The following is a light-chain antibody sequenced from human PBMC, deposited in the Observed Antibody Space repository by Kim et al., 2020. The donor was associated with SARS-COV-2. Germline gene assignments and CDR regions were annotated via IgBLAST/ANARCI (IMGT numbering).Light chain of an antibody. CDR3: AAWDVSLNGPV. Sequence: QSVLTQPPSASGTPGQRVTISCSGSSSNIKNKAVNWYQQLPGTAPKLLIYGNDQRLSGVPDRFSGSMTGTTASLAISGLQSEDEADYYCAAWDVSLNGPVFGGGTQLTVL. V-gene: IGLV1-44*01. CDR2: GND. J-gene: IGLJ3*02. CDR1: SSNIKNKA.